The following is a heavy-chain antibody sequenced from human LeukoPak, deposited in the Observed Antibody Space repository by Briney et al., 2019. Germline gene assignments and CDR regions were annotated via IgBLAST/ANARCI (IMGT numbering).Heavy chain of an antibody. V-gene: IGHV4-39*01. CDR1: GGSISSSSYY. J-gene: IGHJ4*02. Sequence: PSETLSLTCSVSGGSISSSSYYWGWVRQPPGKGLEWTGSIYYSGHTYYNPSLKSRVTISEDTSKNQFSLKLSSVTAADTAVYYCARRDAAAGRRIDYWGQGTLVTVSS. CDR3: ARRDAAAGRRIDY. CDR2: IYYSGHT. D-gene: IGHD6-13*01.